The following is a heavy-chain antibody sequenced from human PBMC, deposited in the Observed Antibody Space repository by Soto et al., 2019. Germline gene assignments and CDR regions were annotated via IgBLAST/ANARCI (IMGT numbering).Heavy chain of an antibody. D-gene: IGHD3-3*01. CDR2: MNPNSGNT. J-gene: IGHJ6*03. V-gene: IGHV1-8*01. Sequence: ASVKVSCKASGYTFTSYDINWVRQATGQGLEWMGWMNPNSGNTGYAQKFQGRVTMTRNTSISTAYIELSSLRSEDTAVYYCARGWGGNVFWTEYYHHYQLAFGAKGTTVPVSS. CDR1: GYTFTSYD. CDR3: ARGWGGNVFWTEYYHHYQLAF.